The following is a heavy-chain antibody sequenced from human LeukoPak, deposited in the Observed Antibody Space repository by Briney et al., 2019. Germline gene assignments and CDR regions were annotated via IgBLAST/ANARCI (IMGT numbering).Heavy chain of an antibody. CDR2: ITAYNGNR. V-gene: IGHV1-18*01. J-gene: IGHJ4*01. CDR3: ARDNDKVVDH. CDR1: GYTFSNYG. D-gene: IGHD1-1*01. Sequence: ASVKASCKTSGYTFSNYGISWVRQAPGQGLEWMGWITAYNGNRLYAQRFQGRITLTTDTSTSTSYMELRSLEYDDTAIYYCARDNDKVVDHWGQGTPVTVSS.